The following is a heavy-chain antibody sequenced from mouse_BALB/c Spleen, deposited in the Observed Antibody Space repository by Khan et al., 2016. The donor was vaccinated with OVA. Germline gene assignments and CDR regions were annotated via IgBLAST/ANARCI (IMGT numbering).Heavy chain of an antibody. D-gene: IGHD2-14*01. CDR3: ARGYDFVAS. CDR1: GYSFTLYY. J-gene: IGHJ3*01. Sequence: VQLQQSGPDLVKPGASVKMSCKASGYSFTLYYMSWVKQSHGKSLEWIGRVNPNTDNINYNQEFKGKAILTVDKSSNTAYMELRSLTSEDSAVYCWARGYDFVASWGQGTLVTVSA. CDR2: VNPNTDNI. V-gene: IGHV1-26*01.